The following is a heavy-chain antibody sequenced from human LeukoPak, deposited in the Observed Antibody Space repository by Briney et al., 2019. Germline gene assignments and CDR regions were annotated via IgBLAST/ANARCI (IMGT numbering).Heavy chain of an antibody. CDR1: GGSVSSSSSY. V-gene: IGHV4-39*01. CDR2: IYYSGST. D-gene: IGHD4-11*01. Sequence: SETLSLTCTVSGGSVSSSSSYWGWIRQPPGKGLEWIGSIYYSGSTHYNPSLKSRVTISVDTSKNQFSLKLGSVTAADTAVYYCASPDLSNGRLYYFDYWGRGTLVTVCS. J-gene: IGHJ4*02. CDR3: ASPDLSNGRLYYFDY.